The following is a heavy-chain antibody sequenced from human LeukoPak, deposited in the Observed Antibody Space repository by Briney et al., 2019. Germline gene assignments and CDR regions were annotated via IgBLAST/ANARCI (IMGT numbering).Heavy chain of an antibody. Sequence: GGFLRLSCAASGFTFSSYAMSWVRQAPGKGLEWVSAISGSGGSTYYADSVKGRFTISRDNSKNTLYLQMNSLRAEDTAVYYCAKYRKRGYSGYGFDYWGQGTLVTVSS. CDR3: AKYRKRGYSGYGFDY. J-gene: IGHJ4*02. D-gene: IGHD5-12*01. CDR1: GFTFSSYA. CDR2: ISGSGGST. V-gene: IGHV3-23*01.